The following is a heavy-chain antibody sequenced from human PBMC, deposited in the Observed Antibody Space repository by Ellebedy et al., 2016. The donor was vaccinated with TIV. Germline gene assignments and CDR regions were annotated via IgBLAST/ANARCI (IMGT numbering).Heavy chain of an antibody. CDR3: ARSGYTYGYDWFDP. CDR2: VSYHGSDI. D-gene: IGHD5-18*01. J-gene: IGHJ5*02. V-gene: IGHV3-30-3*01. CDR1: GFDFSSYA. Sequence: GESLKISXAASGFDFSSYALHWVRQSPGKGLEWVAVVSYHGSDIYYADSVKGRFTISRDNSKNTLYLQMTSLRTEDTALYYCARSGYTYGYDWFDPWGQGTLVTVSS.